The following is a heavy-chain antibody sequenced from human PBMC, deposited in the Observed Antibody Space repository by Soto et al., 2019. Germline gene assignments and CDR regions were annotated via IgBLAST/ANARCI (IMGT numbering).Heavy chain of an antibody. V-gene: IGHV4-39*01. CDR2: IYYSGST. D-gene: IGHD2-2*01. CDR3: ARHHRYQLLSPCDY. CDR1: GGSISSSSYY. J-gene: IGHJ4*02. Sequence: SETLSLTCTVSGGSISSSSYYWGWIRQPPGKGLEWIGSIYYSGSTYNNPSLKSRVTISVDTSKNQLSLKLSSVTAADTAVYYCARHHRYQLLSPCDYWGQGTLVTVS.